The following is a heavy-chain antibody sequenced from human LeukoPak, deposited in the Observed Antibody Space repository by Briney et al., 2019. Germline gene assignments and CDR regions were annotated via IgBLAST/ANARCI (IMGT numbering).Heavy chain of an antibody. CDR1: GFSLSTSGVG. CDR2: IYWDDDK. J-gene: IGHJ5*02. D-gene: IGHD2-2*01. Sequence: ESGPTLVNPTQTLTLTCTFSGFSLSTSGVGVGWIRQPPGKALEWLALIYWDDDKFYSPSLKSRLTITKDTSKNQVVLTMTNMDPVDTATYYCARQTFIVVVPAAHFLTFDPWGQGTLVTVSS. V-gene: IGHV2-5*02. CDR3: ARQTFIVVVPAAHFLTFDP.